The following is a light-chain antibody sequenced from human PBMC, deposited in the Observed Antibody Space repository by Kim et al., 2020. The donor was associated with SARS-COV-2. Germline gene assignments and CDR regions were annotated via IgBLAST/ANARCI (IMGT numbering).Light chain of an antibody. CDR3: QAWDSSTVV. Sequence: VSPGQTASFTCSGDKLGDKYACWYQQKPGQSPVLVIYQDSNRPSGIPERFSGSNSGNTATLTISGTQAMDEADYYCQAWDSSTVVFGGGTQLTVL. CDR2: QDS. CDR1: KLGDKY. J-gene: IGLJ2*01. V-gene: IGLV3-1*01.